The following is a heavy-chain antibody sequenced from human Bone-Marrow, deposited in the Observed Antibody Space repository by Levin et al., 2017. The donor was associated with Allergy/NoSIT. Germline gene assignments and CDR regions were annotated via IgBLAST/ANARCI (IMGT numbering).Heavy chain of an antibody. CDR3: ARDDGVYHFYGLDV. CDR2: IFYNANS. Sequence: SETLSLTCTVSGDSISNGGHYWSWLRQRPGEGLEWIGHIFYNANSYYNPSLKSRVTISVDTSKNQFSLKLDSVTAADTAVYFCARDDGVYHFYGLDVWGQGTTVTVSS. CDR1: GDSISNGGHY. V-gene: IGHV4-31*03. J-gene: IGHJ6*02. D-gene: IGHD3-16*01.